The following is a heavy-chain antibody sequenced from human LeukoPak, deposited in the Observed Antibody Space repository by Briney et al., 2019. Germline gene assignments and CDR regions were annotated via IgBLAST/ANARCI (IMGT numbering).Heavy chain of an antibody. CDR2: IYYSGGT. J-gene: IGHJ3*02. CDR3: ARRRITIFGVAISHDAFDI. Sequence: SETLSLTCTVSGGSISSYYWSWIRQPPGKGLEWIGYIYYSGGTNYNPSLKSRVTISVDTSKNQFSLKLSSVTAADTAVYYCARRRITIFGVAISHDAFDIWGQGTMVTGSS. CDR1: GGSISSYY. V-gene: IGHV4-59*01. D-gene: IGHD3-3*01.